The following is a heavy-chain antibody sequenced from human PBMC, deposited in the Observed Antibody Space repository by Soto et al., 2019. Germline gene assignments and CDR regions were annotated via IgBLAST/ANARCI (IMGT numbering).Heavy chain of an antibody. V-gene: IGHV3-30*18. Sequence: QVQLVESGGGVVQPGRSLRLSCAASGFTFSSYGMHWVRQAPGKGLEWVAVISYDGSNKYYADSVKGRFTISRDNSKNTLYLQMNSLRAEDTAVYYCAKDRFPDYGGNLFDYWGQGTLVTVSS. J-gene: IGHJ4*02. CDR2: ISYDGSNK. CDR1: GFTFSSYG. D-gene: IGHD4-17*01. CDR3: AKDRFPDYGGNLFDY.